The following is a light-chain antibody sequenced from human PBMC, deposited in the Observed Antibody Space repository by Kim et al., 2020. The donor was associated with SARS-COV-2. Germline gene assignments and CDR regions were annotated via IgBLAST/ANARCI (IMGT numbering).Light chain of an antibody. CDR2: DVF. CDR3: TSYRGSGYV. Sequence: QSALTQPASVSGSPGQSITISCTGTSSDVGGYNYVSWYQQYPGKAPKLMIYDVFKRPSGVSNRFSGSKSGSTASLTISGLQAEDEADYYCTSYRGSGYVFGTGTKVTVL. CDR1: SSDVGGYNY. J-gene: IGLJ1*01. V-gene: IGLV2-14*03.